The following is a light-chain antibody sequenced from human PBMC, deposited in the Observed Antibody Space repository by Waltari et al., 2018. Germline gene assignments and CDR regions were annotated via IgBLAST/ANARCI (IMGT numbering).Light chain of an antibody. J-gene: IGKJ1*01. V-gene: IGKV3-20*01. CDR2: DVS. CDR1: QSIGRS. CDR3: QKYERLPAT. Sequence: EIVLTQSPGTLSLSPGERATLSCRPSQSIGRSLAWYQQKPGQAPRLLIYDVSRRATGIPDRFSGSGYGTDFSLTISRLEPEDFAVYYCQKYERLPATFGQGTTVEIK.